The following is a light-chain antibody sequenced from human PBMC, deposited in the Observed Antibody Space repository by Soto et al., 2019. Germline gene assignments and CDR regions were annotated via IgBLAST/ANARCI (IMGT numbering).Light chain of an antibody. J-gene: IGLJ1*01. V-gene: IGLV1-44*01. CDR3: AAWDDSLNGYV. Sequence: QSVLTQPPSASGTPGQRVTISCSGRSSNIGSNTVNWYQQLPGTAPKLLIYSNNQRPSGGPDRFSGSKSGTSAALAISGLQYEDEADYYCAAWDDSLNGYVFGTGTKLTVL. CDR1: SSNIGSNT. CDR2: SNN.